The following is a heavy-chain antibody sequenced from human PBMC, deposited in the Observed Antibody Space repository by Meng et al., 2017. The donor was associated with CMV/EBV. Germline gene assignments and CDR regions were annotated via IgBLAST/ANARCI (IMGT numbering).Heavy chain of an antibody. CDR1: GYSISSGYS. D-gene: IGHD3-16*01. CDR3: ARVGVGYDSAFDP. J-gene: IGHJ5*02. CDR2: IYHSGST. Sequence: SETLSLTCTVSGYSISSGYSGGWIRQPPGKGLAWIGSIYHSGSTYYNPSLKSRVTISVDTSKNQVSLKLSAVTAADTAVYYCARVGVGYDSAFDPWGQGTLVTVSS. V-gene: IGHV4-38-2*02.